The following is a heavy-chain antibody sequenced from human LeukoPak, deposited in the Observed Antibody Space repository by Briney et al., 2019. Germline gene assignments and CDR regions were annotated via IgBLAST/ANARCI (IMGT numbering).Heavy chain of an antibody. Sequence: GGSLRLSCAASGFTFSNYAMSWVRQAPGKGLEWVSTISGSGGSTYYADSVKGRFTISRDNSKNTLYLQLNSLRAEDTAVYYCAKSTSPLYYYYGMDVWGQGTTVTVS. D-gene: IGHD2-2*01. CDR3: AKSTSPLYYYYGMDV. CDR2: ISGSGGST. J-gene: IGHJ6*02. V-gene: IGHV3-23*01. CDR1: GFTFSNYA.